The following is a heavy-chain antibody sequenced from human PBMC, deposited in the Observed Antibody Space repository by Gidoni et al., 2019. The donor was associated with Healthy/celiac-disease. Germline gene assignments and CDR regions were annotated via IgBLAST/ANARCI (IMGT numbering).Heavy chain of an antibody. D-gene: IGHD3-22*01. CDR2: IYSGGST. CDR1: GFTVSSNY. CDR3: ARFGGDYDSSSGAFDI. Sequence: EVQLVESGGGLVQPGGSLRLSCAASGFTVSSNYMSWVRQAPGKGLEWVSVIYSGGSTYYADSVKGRFTISRDNSKNTLYLQMNSLRAEDTAVYYCARFGGDYDSSSGAFDIWGQGTMVTVSS. V-gene: IGHV3-66*02. J-gene: IGHJ3*02.